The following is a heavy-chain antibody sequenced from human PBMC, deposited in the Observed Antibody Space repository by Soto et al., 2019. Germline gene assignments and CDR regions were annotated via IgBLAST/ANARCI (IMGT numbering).Heavy chain of an antibody. CDR3: ARGRVVAATLYFQH. CDR1: GGSFSGYY. D-gene: IGHD2-15*01. Sequence: QVQLQQWGAGLLKPSETLSLTCAVYGGSFSGYYWSWIRQPPGKGLEWIGEINHSGSTNYNPSLKSRVTISGDTSKNQFSLKLSSVTAADTAVYYCARGRVVAATLYFQHWGQGTLVTVSS. V-gene: IGHV4-34*01. J-gene: IGHJ1*01. CDR2: INHSGST.